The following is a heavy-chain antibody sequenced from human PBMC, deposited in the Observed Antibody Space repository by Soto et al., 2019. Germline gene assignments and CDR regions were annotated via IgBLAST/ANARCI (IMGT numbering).Heavy chain of an antibody. CDR2: ISGTTI. V-gene: IGHV3-21*01. CDR3: ARDTWFDP. Sequence: LSLTCAASGFTFSSYSMTWVRLPPGKGLEWVSAISGTTIYYADSVKGRFTISRDNAKNSLYLLMNSLRAEDTAVYYCARDTWFDPWGQGTLVTVSS. J-gene: IGHJ5*02. CDR1: GFTFSSYS.